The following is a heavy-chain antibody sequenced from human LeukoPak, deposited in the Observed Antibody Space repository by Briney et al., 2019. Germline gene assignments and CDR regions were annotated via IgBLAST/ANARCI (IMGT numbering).Heavy chain of an antibody. CDR3: ARRNGYSSGWYAFGWFDP. D-gene: IGHD6-19*01. V-gene: IGHV4-4*02. CDR2: IYHSGST. Sequence: PSGTLSLTCAVSGGSISSSNWWSWVRQPPGKGLEWIGEIYHSGSTNYNPSLKSRVTISVDKSKNQFSLKLSSVTAADTAVYYCARRNGYSSGWYAFGWFDPWGQGTLVTVSS. CDR1: GGSISSSNW. J-gene: IGHJ5*02.